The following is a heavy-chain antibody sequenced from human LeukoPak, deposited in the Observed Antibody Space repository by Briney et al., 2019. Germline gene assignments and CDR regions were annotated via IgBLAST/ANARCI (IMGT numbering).Heavy chain of an antibody. D-gene: IGHD3-10*01. J-gene: IGHJ5*02. CDR2: IYPADSDT. CDR1: GYSFTSYW. Sequence: GESLKISCKGSGYSFTSYWIGWVRQMPGKGLEWMGIIYPADSDTKYSPSFQGQVTISADKSISTAYLQWDSLKASDTAMYYCATVGVELWSSPFMGRGDWFDPWGQGTLVTVSS. V-gene: IGHV5-51*01. CDR3: ATVGVELWSSPFMGRGDWFDP.